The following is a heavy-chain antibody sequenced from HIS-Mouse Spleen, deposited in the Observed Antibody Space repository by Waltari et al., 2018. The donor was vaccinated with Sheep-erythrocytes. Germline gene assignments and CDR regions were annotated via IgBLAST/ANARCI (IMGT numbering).Heavy chain of an antibody. D-gene: IGHD6-13*01. Sequence: QPGRSLRLSCAASGFTFSSYAMHWVRQAPGKGLEWVAVISYDGSNKYYADSVKGRFTISRDNSKNSLYLQMNSLRAEDTAVYYCARGAYSSSWYPFQHWGQGTLVTVS. J-gene: IGHJ1*01. CDR1: GFTFSSYA. CDR2: ISYDGSNK. V-gene: IGHV3-30-3*01. CDR3: ARGAYSSSWYPFQH.